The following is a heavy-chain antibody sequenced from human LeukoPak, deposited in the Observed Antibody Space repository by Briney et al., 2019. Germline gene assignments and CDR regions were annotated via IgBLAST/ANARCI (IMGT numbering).Heavy chain of an antibody. D-gene: IGHD7-27*01. Sequence: PGGSLRLSCAASGFTFDDYGMSWVRQAPGKGLEWVSGINWNGGSTGYADSVKGRFTISRDNAKNSLYLQMNSLRVEDTAVYYCARDHNWGFDHWGQGILVTVSS. V-gene: IGHV3-20*04. J-gene: IGHJ4*02. CDR1: GFTFDDYG. CDR3: ARDHNWGFDH. CDR2: INWNGGST.